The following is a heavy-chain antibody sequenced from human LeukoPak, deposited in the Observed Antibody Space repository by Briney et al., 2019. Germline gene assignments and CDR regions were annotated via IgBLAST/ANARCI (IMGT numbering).Heavy chain of an antibody. CDR1: GFSLNNYA. CDR2: ISASGGTT. J-gene: IGHJ4*02. Sequence: GGSVKLSCAASGFSLNNYAMNWARQATAKGLEWVSAISASGGTTYNSDSVKGRFTISRDSAKNTLYLQINSLRAEDSAVYYCAKASSSWYSDFDYWGRGTLVTVSS. D-gene: IGHD6-13*01. V-gene: IGHV3-23*01. CDR3: AKASSSWYSDFDY.